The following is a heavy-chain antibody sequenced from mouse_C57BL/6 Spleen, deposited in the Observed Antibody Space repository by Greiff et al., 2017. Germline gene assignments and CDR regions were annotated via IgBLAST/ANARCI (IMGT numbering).Heavy chain of an antibody. CDR2: INPNNGGT. D-gene: IGHD2-12*01. V-gene: IGHV1-22*01. CDR1: GYTFTDYN. J-gene: IGHJ3*01. Sequence: VQLQQSGPELVKPGASVKMSCKASGYTFTDYNMHWVKQSHGKSLEWIGYINPNNGGTSYNQKFKGKATLTVNTSSSTAYMELRSLTSEDSAVXYCARMEVYSPFAYWGQGTLVTVSA. CDR3: ARMEVYSPFAY.